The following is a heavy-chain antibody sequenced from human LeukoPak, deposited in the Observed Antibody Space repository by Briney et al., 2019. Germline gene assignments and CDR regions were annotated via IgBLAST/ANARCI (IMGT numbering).Heavy chain of an antibody. D-gene: IGHD1-1*01. V-gene: IGHV3-7*03. CDR2: IKQDGSEK. CDR3: ARGGNWNDGGWFDP. CDR1: GFTFSSYW. Sequence: PGGSLRLSCAASGFTFSSYWMSWVRQAPGKGLEWVANIKQDGSEKYYVDSVKGRFTISRDNAKNSLYLQMNSLRAEDTAVYYCARGGNWNDGGWFDPWGQGTLVTVSS. J-gene: IGHJ5*02.